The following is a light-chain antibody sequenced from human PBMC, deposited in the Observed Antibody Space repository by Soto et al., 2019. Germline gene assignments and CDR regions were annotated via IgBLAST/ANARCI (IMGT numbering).Light chain of an antibody. V-gene: IGLV2-14*01. CDR1: SSDVGLYDY. Sequence: QSVLTLPASVSGSPGQSITISCTGTSSDVGLYDYVSWYQQHPGKAPQLMIYAVSNRPSGVSNRFSASKSGNTASLFISGLQAEDEADYYCSSYTSDSSYVFGSGTKVTVL. CDR2: AVS. J-gene: IGLJ1*01. CDR3: SSYTSDSSYV.